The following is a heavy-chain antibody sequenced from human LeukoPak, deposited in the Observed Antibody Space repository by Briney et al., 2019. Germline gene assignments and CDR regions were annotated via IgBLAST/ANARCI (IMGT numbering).Heavy chain of an antibody. J-gene: IGHJ4*02. CDR3: AAGNDYFDY. Sequence: SETLSLTCTVSGGSVSSGSYYWSWIRQPPGKGLEWIGYIYYSGSTNYNPSLKSRVTISVDTSKNQFSLKLSSVTAADTAVYYCAAGNDYFDYWGQGTLVTVSS. V-gene: IGHV4-61*01. CDR2: IYYSGST. CDR1: GGSVSSGSYY. D-gene: IGHD4-23*01.